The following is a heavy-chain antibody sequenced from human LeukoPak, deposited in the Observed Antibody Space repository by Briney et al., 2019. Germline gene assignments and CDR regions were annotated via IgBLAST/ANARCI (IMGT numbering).Heavy chain of an antibody. J-gene: IGHJ1*01. Sequence: GGSLRLSCAASGFTFDDYGMSWVRQAPGKGLEWVPAISGSGGSTYYADSVKGRFTISRDNSKNTLYLQMNSLRAEDTAVYYCAKAAGILFHFQHWGQGTLVTVSS. CDR2: ISGSGGST. V-gene: IGHV3-23*01. CDR1: GFTFDDYG. CDR3: AKAAGILFHFQH. D-gene: IGHD6-13*01.